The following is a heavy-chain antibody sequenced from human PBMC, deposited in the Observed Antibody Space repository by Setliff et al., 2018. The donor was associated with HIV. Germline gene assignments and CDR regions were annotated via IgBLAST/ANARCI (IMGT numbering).Heavy chain of an antibody. V-gene: IGHV4-4*02. CDR3: ARTLRAAAMGYFDY. D-gene: IGHD5-18*01. Sequence: ETLSLTCAVSGGSISSSNWWSWVRQPPGKGLEWIGEIYHSESTNYNPSLQSRVTISVDKSKNQFSLRLRSVTAADTAIYYCARTLRAAAMGYFDYWGQGTLVTVSS. CDR1: GGSISSSNW. J-gene: IGHJ4*02. CDR2: IYHSEST.